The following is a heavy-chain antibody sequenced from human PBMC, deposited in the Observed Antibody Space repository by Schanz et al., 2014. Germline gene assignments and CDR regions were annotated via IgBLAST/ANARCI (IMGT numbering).Heavy chain of an antibody. Sequence: QVQLQESGPGLVKPSQILSLTCTVSGCSIRSGTYYWSWIRQPAGKSVEWVVRVFPNGITNYNPSRKSRVTISLFTSENQFALALPSLAAADTAVYYCARDTTWRLDLWGRGTLVTVSS. J-gene: IGHJ2*01. V-gene: IGHV4-61*02. D-gene: IGHD1-1*01. CDR1: GCSIRSGTYY. CDR2: VFPNGIT. CDR3: ARDTTWRLDL.